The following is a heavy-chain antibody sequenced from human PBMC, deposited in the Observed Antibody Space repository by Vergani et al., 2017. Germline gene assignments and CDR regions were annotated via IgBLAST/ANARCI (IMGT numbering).Heavy chain of an antibody. CDR2: IIPIFGTA. D-gene: IGHD5-18*01. CDR3: ARDHRWFTAMGYYYYCMDV. CDR1: GGTFSSYA. J-gene: IGHJ6*02. Sequence: QVQLVQSGAEVKKPGSSVKVSCKASGGTFSSYAISWVRQAPGQGLEGMGGIIPIFGTANYAQKFQGRVTITADEYTSTAYMELGSLRAEATAVYYCARDHRWFTAMGYYYYCMDVWSQGTTVTVSS. V-gene: IGHV1-69*12.